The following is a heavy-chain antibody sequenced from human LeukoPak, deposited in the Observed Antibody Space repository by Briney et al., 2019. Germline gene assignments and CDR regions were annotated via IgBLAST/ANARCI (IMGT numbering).Heavy chain of an antibody. V-gene: IGHV3-23*01. CDR3: AKEDRRGRHFDY. Sequence: GGSLRLSCAASGFTFSSYAMSWVRQAPGKGLEWVSAISGSGGSTYYADSVKGRFTISRDNAKNSLYLQMNSLRAEDTALYYCAKEDRRGRHFDYWGQEPSSPSPQ. CDR2: ISGSGGST. CDR1: GFTFSSYA. D-gene: IGHD3-16*01. J-gene: IGHJ4*01.